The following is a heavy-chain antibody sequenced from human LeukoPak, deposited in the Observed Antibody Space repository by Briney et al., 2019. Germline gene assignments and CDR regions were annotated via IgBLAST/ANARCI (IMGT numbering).Heavy chain of an antibody. D-gene: IGHD3-3*01. CDR2: ISSSSTYI. Sequence: GGSLRLSCAASGFTFSTYSMIWVRQAPGKGLEWVSSISSSSTYIFYADSVKGRFTFSRDNAKNTLYLQMNSLRAEDTAVYYCAAQQNYDFRSGADYGGDWFDPWGQGTLVTVSS. V-gene: IGHV3-21*01. J-gene: IGHJ5*02. CDR1: GFTFSTYS. CDR3: AAQQNYDFRSGADYGGDWFDP.